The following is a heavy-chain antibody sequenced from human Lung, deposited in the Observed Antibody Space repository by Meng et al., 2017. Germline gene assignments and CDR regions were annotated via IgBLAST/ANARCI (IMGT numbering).Heavy chain of an antibody. J-gene: IGHJ4*02. CDR3: ARGPTTMAHDFDY. V-gene: IGHV4-34*01. CDR1: GGSFSYYS. CDR2: INHSGST. D-gene: IGHD4-11*01. Sequence: QGQLQQWGAGLLKPSETLSLPCVVSGGSFSYYSWSWIRQPPGKGLEWIGEINHSGSTNYNPSLESRATISVDTSQNNLSLKLSSVTAADSAVYYCARGPTTMAHDFDYWGQGTLVTVSS.